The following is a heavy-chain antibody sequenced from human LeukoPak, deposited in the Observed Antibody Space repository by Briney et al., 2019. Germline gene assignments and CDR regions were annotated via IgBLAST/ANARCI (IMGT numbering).Heavy chain of an antibody. D-gene: IGHD5-18*01. V-gene: IGHV4-39*01. CDR2: IYYSGSD. Sequence: PTETLSLTCTVSGGSISSSSYYWGWIRQPPGKGLEWIGSIYYSGSDYYNPSLKSRVTMSVDTSKNQFSLRLSSVTAADTAVYSCARHPERYIYFDYWGQGTLVTVPS. CDR3: ARHPERYIYFDY. J-gene: IGHJ4*02. CDR1: GGSISSSSYY.